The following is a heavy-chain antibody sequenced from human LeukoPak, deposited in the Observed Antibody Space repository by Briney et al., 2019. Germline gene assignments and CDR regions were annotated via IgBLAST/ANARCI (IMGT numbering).Heavy chain of an antibody. CDR3: ANTHYDFWSGPWAFDI. CDR1: GFTFNDYY. CDR2: ISSSGSAI. V-gene: IGHV3-11*04. Sequence: GGSLRLSCAASGFTFNDYYMSWIRQAPGKGLECVSYISSSGSAIYYADSLKGRFTISRDNAKNSLYLQMNSLRAEDTAVYYCANTHYDFWSGPWAFDIWGQGTMVTVSS. J-gene: IGHJ3*02. D-gene: IGHD3-3*01.